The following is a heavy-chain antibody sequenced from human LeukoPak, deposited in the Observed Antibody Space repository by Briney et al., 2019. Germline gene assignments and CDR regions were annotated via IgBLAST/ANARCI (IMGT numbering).Heavy chain of an antibody. V-gene: IGHV4-34*01. Sequence: SETLSLTCAVYGGSFSGYYWSWIRQPPGKGLEWIGEINHSGSTNYNPSLKSRVTISVDTSKNQFSLKLSSVTAADTAVYYCARRRDYYGSGSYYNVWGQGTLVTVSS. CDR2: INHSGST. D-gene: IGHD3-10*01. CDR1: GGSFSGYY. J-gene: IGHJ4*02. CDR3: ARRRDYYGSGSYYNV.